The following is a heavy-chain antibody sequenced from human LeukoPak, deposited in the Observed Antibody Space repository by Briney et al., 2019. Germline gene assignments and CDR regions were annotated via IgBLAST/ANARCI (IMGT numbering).Heavy chain of an antibody. V-gene: IGHV3-23*01. CDR1: GFTFSSYA. CDR2: ISGSGGST. D-gene: IGHD6-13*01. Sequence: PGGSLRLSCAASGFTFSSYAVSWVRQAPGKGLEWVSAISGSGGSTYYADSVKGRFTISRDNSKNTLYLQMNSLRAEDTAVYFCTKDTRLAAAHYFDYWGQGTLVTVSS. CDR3: TKDTRLAAAHYFDY. J-gene: IGHJ4*02.